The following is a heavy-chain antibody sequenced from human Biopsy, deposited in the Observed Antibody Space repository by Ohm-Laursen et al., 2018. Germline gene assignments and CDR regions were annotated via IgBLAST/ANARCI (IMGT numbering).Heavy chain of an antibody. Sequence: TLSLTCTVSGDSISSYYCSWTRKPPGKGMQWIGYVYYTGSNEYNPSLQSRVTISVDTSKNHFSLRLRSVTLADTAIYYCARDRGYYSDRTVPGYFDLWGRGTLVTVSS. CDR2: VYYTGSN. CDR3: ARDRGYYSDRTVPGYFDL. V-gene: IGHV4-59*01. CDR1: GDSISSYY. D-gene: IGHD3-22*01. J-gene: IGHJ2*01.